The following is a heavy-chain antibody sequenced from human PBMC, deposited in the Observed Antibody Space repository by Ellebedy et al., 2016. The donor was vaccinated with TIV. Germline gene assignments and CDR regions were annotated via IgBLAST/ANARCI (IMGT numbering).Heavy chain of an antibody. J-gene: IGHJ4*02. CDR1: GGSISGFY. Sequence: MPSETLSLTCTVSGGSISGFYWSWTRQSPGKGLEWIGFMSFSGNSNYNTSLKSRATISVDMSKNQFSLKLDSVSAADTGVHFCASGRGLIDYWGQGLLVTVSS. V-gene: IGHV4-59*01. CDR3: ASGRGLIDY. D-gene: IGHD3-10*01. CDR2: MSFSGNS.